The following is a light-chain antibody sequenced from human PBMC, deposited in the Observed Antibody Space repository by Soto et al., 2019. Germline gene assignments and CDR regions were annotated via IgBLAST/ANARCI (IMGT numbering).Light chain of an antibody. Sequence: SSELTQPPSVSVAPGKTARITCGRTNIGSQSEHWYQQKPGQAPVLLTYYDSDRPSGMPELFTGSTAANSATLTISRVEARDAADDSCYVCSSNSDHPAVVFGGGTKLTVL. CDR3: YVCSSNSDHPAVV. CDR1: NIGSQS. CDR2: YDS. J-gene: IGLJ2*01. V-gene: IGLV3-21*01.